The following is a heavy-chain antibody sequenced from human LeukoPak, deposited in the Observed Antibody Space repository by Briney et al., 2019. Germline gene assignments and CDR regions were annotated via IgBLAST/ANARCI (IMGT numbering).Heavy chain of an antibody. CDR3: ASGANFHTLSY. V-gene: IGHV1-69*13. CDR2: IIPIFGTA. CDR1: GGTFSSYA. Sequence: SVKVSCKASGGTFSSYAISWVRQAPGQGLEWMGGIIPIFGTANYAQKFQGRVTITADESTSTAYMELSSLRSEDTAVYYCASGANFHTLSYWGQGTLVAVSS. D-gene: IGHD2/OR15-2a*01. J-gene: IGHJ4*02.